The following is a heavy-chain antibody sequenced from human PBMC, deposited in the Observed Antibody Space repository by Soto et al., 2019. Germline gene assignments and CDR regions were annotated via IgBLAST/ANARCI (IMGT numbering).Heavy chain of an antibody. J-gene: IGHJ4*02. CDR3: ARGLYGSGSYYNY. CDR1: GGSISSSSYY. D-gene: IGHD3-10*01. Sequence: SETLSLTCTVSGGSISSSSYYWGWIRQPPGKGLEWIGSIYYSGSTYYNPSLKSRVTISVDTSKNHFSLKLSSVTAADTAVYYCARGLYGSGSYYNYWGQGTLVTVSS. CDR2: IYYSGST. V-gene: IGHV4-39*02.